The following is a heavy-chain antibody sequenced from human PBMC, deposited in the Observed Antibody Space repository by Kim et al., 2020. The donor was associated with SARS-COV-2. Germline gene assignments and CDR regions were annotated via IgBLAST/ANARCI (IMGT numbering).Heavy chain of an antibody. Sequence: ASVKVSCKASGFTFTNYFMHWVRQAPGQGLEWMGTINPTGVFSLFTQKYQGRVTISKDSSTSTVYMEVSSLTSEDTAVYYCAREAALISVPGKNFDYWGQGTLVTVSS. V-gene: IGHV1-46*01. CDR1: GFTFTNYF. CDR2: INPTGVFS. D-gene: IGHD6-19*01. J-gene: IGHJ4*02. CDR3: AREAALISVPGKNFDY.